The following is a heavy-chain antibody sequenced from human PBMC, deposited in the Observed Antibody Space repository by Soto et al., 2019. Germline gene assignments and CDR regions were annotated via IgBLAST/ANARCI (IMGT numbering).Heavy chain of an antibody. V-gene: IGHV3-53*02. CDR2: TFSGGNT. CDR3: ARKPPSAIQWWAFGMDV. J-gene: IGHJ6*02. CDR1: GFSISSNY. Sequence: ELQLVETGGGLIQTGGSLRLSCAASGFSISSNYIAWVRQPPGKGLEWVSTTFSGGNTEYAASVKGRCSISRDNYKNTLYLQMDNLIVEDTAVYYCARKPPSAIQWWAFGMDVWGQGTTVSVSS. D-gene: IGHD2-21*01.